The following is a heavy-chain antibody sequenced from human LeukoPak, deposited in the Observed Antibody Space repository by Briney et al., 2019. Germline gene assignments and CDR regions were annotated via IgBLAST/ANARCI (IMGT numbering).Heavy chain of an antibody. J-gene: IGHJ3*02. CDR1: GGSISSYY. CDR3: PRASYDSRDDASDI. D-gene: IGHD3-22*01. Sequence: SETLSLTCTVPGGSISSYYWSWIRQPAGKGLEWIGRIYTSGSTNYNPSLKSRATMSVATSKNQFSLKLSSVTAADTAVYSCPRASYDSRDDASDIWGHGTMVTVSS. V-gene: IGHV4-4*07. CDR2: IYTSGST.